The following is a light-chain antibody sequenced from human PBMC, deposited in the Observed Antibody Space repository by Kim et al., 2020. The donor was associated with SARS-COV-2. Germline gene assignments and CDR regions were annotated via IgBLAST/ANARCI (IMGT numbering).Light chain of an antibody. Sequence: EIVMTQSPATLSVSPGERVTLSCRASQSISSNLGWYQQKPGQATRLLIYGASTRATVIPARFSGSGSGTEFTLTISSLQSEDFAVYCCQQYNDWPWTFGQGTKVEIK. J-gene: IGKJ1*01. V-gene: IGKV3-15*01. CDR1: QSISSN. CDR2: GAS. CDR3: QQYNDWPWT.